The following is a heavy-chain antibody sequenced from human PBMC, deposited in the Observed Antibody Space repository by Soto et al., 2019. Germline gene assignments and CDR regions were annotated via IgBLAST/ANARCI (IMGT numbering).Heavy chain of an antibody. J-gene: IGHJ4*02. CDR3: AKVSAVVGAFFFDY. CDR1: GFTFSSYG. CDR2: ISYDGSNK. D-gene: IGHD1-26*01. Sequence: GGSLRLSCAASGFTFSSYGMHWVRQAPGKGLEWVAVISYDGSNKYYADSVKGRFTISRDNSKNTLYLQMNSLRAEDTAVYYCAKVSAVVGAFFFDYWGQGTLVTSPQ. V-gene: IGHV3-30*18.